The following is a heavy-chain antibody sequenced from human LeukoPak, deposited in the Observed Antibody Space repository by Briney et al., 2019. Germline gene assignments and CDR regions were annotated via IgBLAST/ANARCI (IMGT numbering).Heavy chain of an antibody. CDR3: AKDMGVGGIVASYYYGMDV. CDR1: GFTFNDYA. CDR2: INWNSVSI. J-gene: IGHJ6*02. Sequence: SLRLSCAASGFTFNDYAIHGVRQAPGQGLEWVSIINWNSVSIAYADSVKGRFTISRDSAKHYLYLQMDSLRAEDTAFYYCAKDMGVGGIVASYYYGMDVWGQGTKVTVSS. D-gene: IGHD3-16*02. V-gene: IGHV3-9*01.